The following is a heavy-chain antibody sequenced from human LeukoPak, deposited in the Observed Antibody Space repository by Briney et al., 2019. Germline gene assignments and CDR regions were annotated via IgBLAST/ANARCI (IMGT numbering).Heavy chain of an antibody. CDR1: GESFVGRH. Sequence: SETLSLTCAVFGESFVGRHWSWIRQTPGKGLEWLGEASHAGITNYNPSLKSRVSISVDTSKDQFSLTLTSVTAADTAVYYCARGGSWSWDNWGQGTLVTVSS. CDR3: ARGGSWSWDN. D-gene: IGHD2-8*02. V-gene: IGHV4-34*01. J-gene: IGHJ4*02. CDR2: ASHAGIT.